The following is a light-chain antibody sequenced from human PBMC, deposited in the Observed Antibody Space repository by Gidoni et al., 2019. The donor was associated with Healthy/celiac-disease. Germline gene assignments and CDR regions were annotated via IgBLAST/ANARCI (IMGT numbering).Light chain of an antibody. J-gene: IGKJ1*01. V-gene: IGKV1-9*01. CDR1: QGISSY. Sequence: DIQLTQSPSFLSASVGDRVTITCRASQGISSYLAWYQQKPGKAPKLLIYAASTLQSGVPSRFSGSVSGTEFTLTISSLQPEDFATYYCQQSRAFGQGTKVEIK. CDR3: QQSRA. CDR2: AAS.